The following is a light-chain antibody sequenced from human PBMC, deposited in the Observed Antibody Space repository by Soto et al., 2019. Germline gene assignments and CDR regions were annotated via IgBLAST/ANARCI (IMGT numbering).Light chain of an antibody. CDR2: DAS. V-gene: IGKV3-15*01. CDR3: QQYNNWPYT. Sequence: EIVMTQSPATLSVSPGERAALSCRASQSVRSNFAWYQQKPGQAPRLLVYDASTRATGIPARFSGSGSGTEFTLTISSLQSEDFAVYHCQQYNNWPYTFGQGTKLEIK. J-gene: IGKJ2*01. CDR1: QSVRSN.